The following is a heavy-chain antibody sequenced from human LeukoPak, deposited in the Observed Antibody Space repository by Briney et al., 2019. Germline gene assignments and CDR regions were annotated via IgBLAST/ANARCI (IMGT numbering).Heavy chain of an antibody. J-gene: IGHJ4*02. CDR2: INHSGST. CDR1: GGSFSGCY. CDR3: ARAYCSSTSCYFGY. D-gene: IGHD2-2*01. V-gene: IGHV4-34*01. Sequence: SDTLSLTCAVYGGSFSGCYWSWLRQPPGRGLEWLGEINHSGSTNYNPSLKSRVTISVDTSQNQFSLKLSSVTAADTAVYYCARAYCSSTSCYFGYWGQGTLVTVSS.